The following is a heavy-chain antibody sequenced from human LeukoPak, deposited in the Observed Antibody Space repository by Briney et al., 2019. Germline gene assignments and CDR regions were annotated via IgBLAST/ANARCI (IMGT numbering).Heavy chain of an antibody. CDR2: INHSGSS. CDR1: GGSFSGYY. D-gene: IGHD4-17*01. V-gene: IGHV4-34*01. J-gene: IGHJ1*01. Sequence: SSETLSLTCAVYGGSFSGYYWNWIRQPPGKGLEWIGEINHSGSSNYNPSLKSRVTISVDTSKNQFSLKLSSVTAADTAVYYCARGEDGDYYFQHWGQGTLVTVSS. CDR3: ARGEDGDYYFQH.